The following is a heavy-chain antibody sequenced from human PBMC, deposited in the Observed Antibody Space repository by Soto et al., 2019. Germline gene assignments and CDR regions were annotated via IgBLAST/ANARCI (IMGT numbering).Heavy chain of an antibody. CDR2: ISYGGSNK. CDR3: ARAVIAAAAPYYFDY. J-gene: IGHJ4*02. V-gene: IGHV3-30-3*01. D-gene: IGHD6-13*01. CDR1: GFTFSSYA. Sequence: GGSLRLSCAASGFTFSSYAMHWVRQAPGKGLEWVAVISYGGSNKYYADSVKGRFTISRDNSKNTLYLQMNSLRAEDTAVYYCARAVIAAAAPYYFDYWGQGTLVTVSS.